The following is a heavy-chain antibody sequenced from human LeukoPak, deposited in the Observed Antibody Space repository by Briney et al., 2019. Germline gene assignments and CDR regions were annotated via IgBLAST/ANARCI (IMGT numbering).Heavy chain of an antibody. CDR1: GYSISSGYQ. CDR2: IYHSGSP. Sequence: SETLSLTCGVSGYSISSGYQWAWIRQSPGKGLEWIGSIYHSGSPHYNPSLKSRVTISVETSKNQFSLNMYSVTAADTAVYYCARDPRWLTPDCTSTSCYENYFDPWGQGTLVTVSS. V-gene: IGHV4-38-2*02. J-gene: IGHJ5*02. CDR3: ARDPRWLTPDCTSTSCYENYFDP. D-gene: IGHD2-2*01.